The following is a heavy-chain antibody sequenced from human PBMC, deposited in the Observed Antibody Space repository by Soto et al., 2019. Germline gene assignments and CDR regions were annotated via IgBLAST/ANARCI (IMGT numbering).Heavy chain of an antibody. Sequence: ASVKVSCKASGYTFTSYGISWVRQAPGQGLEWMGWISAYNGNTNYAQKLQGRVTMTTDTSTSTVYMELRSLRSDDTAVYYCARVDYSGSPSGPWGQGTLVTVSS. CDR1: GYTFTSYG. D-gene: IGHD1-26*01. CDR3: ARVDYSGSPSGP. J-gene: IGHJ5*02. CDR2: ISAYNGNT. V-gene: IGHV1-18*01.